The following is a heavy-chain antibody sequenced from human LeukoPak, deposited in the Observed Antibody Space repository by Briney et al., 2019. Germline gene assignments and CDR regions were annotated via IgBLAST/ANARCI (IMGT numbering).Heavy chain of an antibody. CDR1: GYTFTGYY. CDR2: INPNSGGT. V-gene: IGHV1-2*02. J-gene: IGHJ3*02. CDR3: ATCRRFEIGDAFDI. Sequence: GASVKVSCKASGYTFTGYYMHWVRQAPGQGLEWMGWINPNSGGTNYAQKFQGRVTMTRDTSISTAYMELSSLRSDDSAVFYCATCRRFEIGDAFDIWGQGTMVTVSS. D-gene: IGHD2-15*01.